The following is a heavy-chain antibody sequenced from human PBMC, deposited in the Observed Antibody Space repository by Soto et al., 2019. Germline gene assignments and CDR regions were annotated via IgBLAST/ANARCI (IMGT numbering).Heavy chain of an antibody. D-gene: IGHD1-1*01. CDR1: GNNFTNNW. CDR2: ISPSDSYT. J-gene: IGHJ6*02. V-gene: IGHV5-10-1*04. Sequence: KSLKISCKGSGNNFTNNWIGWVRQMPGKGLEWMGRISPSDSYTNYSPSFQGQVTISADKSISTAYLQWSSLKASDTAMYYCATTGGELEQNYYYYGMDVWGQGTTVTVSS. CDR3: ATTGGELEQNYYYYGMDV.